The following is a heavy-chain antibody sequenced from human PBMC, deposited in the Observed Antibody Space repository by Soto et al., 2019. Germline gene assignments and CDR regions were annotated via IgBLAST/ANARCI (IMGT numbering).Heavy chain of an antibody. J-gene: IGHJ5*02. CDR1: GGSISSGDYY. V-gene: IGHV4-30-4*08. D-gene: IGHD2-15*01. CDR2: IYYSGST. Sequence: SETLSLTCIVSGGSISSGDYYWSWIRQPPGKGLEWIGYIYYSGSTYYNPSLKSRVTISVDRSKNQFSLKLSSVTAADTAVYYCARVVCSGGSCYRGRWFDPWGQGTLVTVSS. CDR3: ARVVCSGGSCYRGRWFDP.